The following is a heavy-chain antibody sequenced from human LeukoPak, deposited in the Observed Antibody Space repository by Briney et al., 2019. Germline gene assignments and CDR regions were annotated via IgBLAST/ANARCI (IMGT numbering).Heavy chain of an antibody. CDR3: ARRPSGSGRFVS. CDR2: LYYSGST. Sequence: SETLSLTCTVSGGSISSGTYYWAWIRQPPGKGLEWIGNLYYSGSTYYHPSLKSRVTIFVDTSKNQFSLKLSSVTAADTAVYYCARRPSGSGRFVSWGQGTLVTVSS. CDR1: GGSISSGTYY. D-gene: IGHD3-10*01. V-gene: IGHV4-39*01. J-gene: IGHJ4*02.